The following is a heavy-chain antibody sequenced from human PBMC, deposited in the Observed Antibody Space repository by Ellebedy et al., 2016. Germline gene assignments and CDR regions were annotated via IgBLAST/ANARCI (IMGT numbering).Heavy chain of an antibody. CDR1: GFTFSSYS. Sequence: GGSLRLSCAASGFTFSSYSMNWVRQAPGKGLVWVSRITNDESNTIYADSVKGRFTISRDNAKNTVYLQMNSLRAEDTAVYYCAKDSDVIVVYFDYWGQGTLVTVSS. CDR2: ITNDESNT. CDR3: AKDSDVIVVYFDY. V-gene: IGHV3-74*01. D-gene: IGHD3-22*01. J-gene: IGHJ4*02.